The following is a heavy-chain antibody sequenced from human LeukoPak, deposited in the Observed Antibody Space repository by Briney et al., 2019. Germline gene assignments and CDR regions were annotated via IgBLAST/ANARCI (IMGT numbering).Heavy chain of an antibody. CDR2: INPNSGGT. CDR3: ARELELCPYYGMDV. D-gene: IGHD1-7*01. CDR1: GYTFTGYY. Sequence: ASVKVSCKASGYTFTGYYMHWVRQAPGQGLEWMGWINPNSGGTNYAQKFQGRVTMTRDTSISTAYMELSRLRSDDTAVYYCARELELCPYYGMDVWGQGTTVTVSS. V-gene: IGHV1-2*02. J-gene: IGHJ6*02.